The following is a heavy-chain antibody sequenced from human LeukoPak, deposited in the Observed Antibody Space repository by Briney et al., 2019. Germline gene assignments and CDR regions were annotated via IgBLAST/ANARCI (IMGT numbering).Heavy chain of an antibody. CDR3: AKGGWLHSFDY. Sequence: GGSLRLSCAASGFTFSSYSMNWVRQAPGKGLEWVSSISSSSSYIHYADSVKGRFTISRDNSKNTLFLQINSLRAEDTAVYYCAKGGWLHSFDYWGQGTLVTVSS. V-gene: IGHV3-21*04. CDR2: ISSSSSYI. D-gene: IGHD5-24*01. CDR1: GFTFSSYS. J-gene: IGHJ4*02.